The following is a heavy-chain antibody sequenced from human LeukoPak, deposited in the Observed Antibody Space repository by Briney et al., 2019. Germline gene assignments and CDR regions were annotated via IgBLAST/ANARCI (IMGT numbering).Heavy chain of an antibody. V-gene: IGHV3-73*01. J-gene: IGHJ4*02. Sequence: GGSLRLSCAASGFTVNINYMNWVRQASGKGLEWVGRIRSKANSYATAYAASVKGRFTISRDDSKNTAYLQMNSLKTEDTAVYYCTRQESWGQGTLVTVSS. D-gene: IGHD2/OR15-2a*01. CDR2: IRSKANSYAT. CDR3: TRQES. CDR1: GFTVNINY.